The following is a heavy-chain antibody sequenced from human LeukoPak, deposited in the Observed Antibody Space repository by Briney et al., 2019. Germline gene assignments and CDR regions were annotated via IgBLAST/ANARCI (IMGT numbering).Heavy chain of an antibody. D-gene: IGHD6-19*01. J-gene: IGHJ3*02. CDR3: ARVPKQWLVRVGRAFDI. CDR1: GYTFTSYA. CDR2: INTNTGNP. Sequence: ASVKVSCKASGYTFTSYAMNWVRQALGQGLEWMGWINTNTGNPTYAQGFTGRFVFSLDTSVSTAYLQISSLKAEDTAVYYCARVPKQWLVRVGRAFDIWGQGTMVTVSS. V-gene: IGHV7-4-1*02.